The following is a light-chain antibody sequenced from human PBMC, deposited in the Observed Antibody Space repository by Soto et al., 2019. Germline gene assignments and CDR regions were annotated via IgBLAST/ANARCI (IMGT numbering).Light chain of an antibody. Sequence: ETVLTQSPGTLSLSPGERATLSCRASQSLRDTYLAWYQQRPGQAPRLLIYGASSRATGIPDRFSGSGSGTDFTLTISSLEPEDSAVYYCQQYGSSPPYTFGQGTKLEIK. V-gene: IGKV3-20*01. CDR2: GAS. J-gene: IGKJ2*01. CDR1: QSLRDTY. CDR3: QQYGSSPPYT.